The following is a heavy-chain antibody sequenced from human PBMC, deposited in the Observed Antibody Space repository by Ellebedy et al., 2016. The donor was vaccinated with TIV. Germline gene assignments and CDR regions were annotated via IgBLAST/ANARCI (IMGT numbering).Heavy chain of an antibody. J-gene: IGHJ3*02. CDR1: GYTFTGQY. CDR3: ARIGYDTTGYYTDAFDI. Sequence: ASVKVSXXASGYTFTGQYMHWVRQAPAQRLEWMGWIKPNSGGTDYAQKFQGRVTMTRDTSISTAYMELRRLRSDDTAVYYCARIGYDTTGYYTDAFDIWGQGTMVTVSS. CDR2: IKPNSGGT. V-gene: IGHV1-2*02. D-gene: IGHD3-22*01.